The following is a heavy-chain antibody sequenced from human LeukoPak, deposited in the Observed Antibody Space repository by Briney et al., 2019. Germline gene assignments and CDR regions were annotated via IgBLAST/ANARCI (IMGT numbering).Heavy chain of an antibody. CDR1: GASVSTTAYF. V-gene: IGHV4-61*02. Sequence: PSETLSLTCSVSGASVSTTAYFWNWIRQPAGEGLEWIGRIYASGNTHYNPSLKSRVTMSLDTSKNQFSLTMNSVTAADSAVYFCAGYREAYDLYPHGLDVWGRGTVVTVSS. D-gene: IGHD5-24*01. CDR3: AGYREAYDLYPHGLDV. J-gene: IGHJ3*01. CDR2: IYASGNT.